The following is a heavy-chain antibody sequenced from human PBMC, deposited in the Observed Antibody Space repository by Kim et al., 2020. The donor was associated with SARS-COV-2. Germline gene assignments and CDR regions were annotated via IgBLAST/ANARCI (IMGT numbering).Heavy chain of an antibody. CDR2: IKQDGSQK. D-gene: IGHD6-19*01. V-gene: IGHV3-7*01. J-gene: IGHJ4*02. CDR3: RAGLPDY. Sequence: GGSLRLSCVASGFTFSNYWMSWVRQAPGKGLEWVGSIKQDGSQKYFVGSVRGRFTISRDNARNSVSLQMNSLKVEDTAVYYCRAGLPDYWGQGNLVTVSS. CDR1: GFTFSNYW.